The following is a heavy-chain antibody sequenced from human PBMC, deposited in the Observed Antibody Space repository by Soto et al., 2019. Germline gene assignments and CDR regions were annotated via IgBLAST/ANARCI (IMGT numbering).Heavy chain of an antibody. Sequence: QVQLQESGPGLVKPSETLSLTCTVSGGSISSYYWSWIRQPPGKGLEWIGYIYYSGSTNYNPSLKSRVTISVDTSKNQFSLKLSSVTAADTAVYYCARELKWYGDYLTAFDIWGQGTMVTVSS. D-gene: IGHD4-17*01. J-gene: IGHJ3*02. CDR2: IYYSGST. CDR1: GGSISSYY. V-gene: IGHV4-59*01. CDR3: ARELKWYGDYLTAFDI.